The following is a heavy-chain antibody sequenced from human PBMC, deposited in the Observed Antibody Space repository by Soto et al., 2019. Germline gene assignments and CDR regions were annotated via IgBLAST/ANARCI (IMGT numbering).Heavy chain of an antibody. CDR1: AFIFTGYG. Sequence: QVQLVESGGGVVQPGRSLRLSCAASAFIFTGYGMHWVRQAPGKGLEWVAVVRYDGSNTYYADSVKGRFIISRDNPKNTLHLQMNSLRAEATAVYYCARDGVGATASFGYFDYWGQGTLVTVSS. CDR3: ARDGVGATASFGYFDY. D-gene: IGHD1-26*01. CDR2: VRYDGSNT. J-gene: IGHJ4*02. V-gene: IGHV3-33*01.